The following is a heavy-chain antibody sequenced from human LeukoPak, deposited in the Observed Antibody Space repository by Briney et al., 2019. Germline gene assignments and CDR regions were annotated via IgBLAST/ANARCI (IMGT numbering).Heavy chain of an antibody. V-gene: IGHV1-69*04. CDR2: IIPILGIA. D-gene: IGHD6-19*01. J-gene: IGHJ4*02. CDR1: GGTFSSYA. Sequence: GASVKVSCKASGGTFSSYAISWVRQAPGQGLEWMGRIIPILGIANYAQKFQGRVTITADKSTSTAYMELSSLRSEDTAVYYCARAGIAVAATIDYWGQGTLVTVSS. CDR3: ARAGIAVAATIDY.